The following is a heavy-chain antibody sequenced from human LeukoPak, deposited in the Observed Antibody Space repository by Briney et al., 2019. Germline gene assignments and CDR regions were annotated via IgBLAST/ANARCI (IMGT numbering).Heavy chain of an antibody. CDR2: VFYSGST. J-gene: IGHJ3*02. CDR1: GFTFSSYE. Sequence: PGGSLRLSCAASGFTFSSYEMNWVRQAPGKGLEWVGSVFYSGSTYYNASLKSRLTISVDTSKNQFFLKLTSVTAADTAVYFCARQRGHSRWAFDIWGPGTMVTVSS. CDR3: ARQRGHSRWAFDI. V-gene: IGHV4-59*05. D-gene: IGHD5-12*01.